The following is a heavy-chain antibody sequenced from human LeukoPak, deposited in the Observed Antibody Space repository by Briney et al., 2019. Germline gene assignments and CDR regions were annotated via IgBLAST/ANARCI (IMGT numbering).Heavy chain of an antibody. V-gene: IGHV3-11*01. CDR2: ISSSGSTI. Sequence: GGSLRLSCAASGFFFSDYWMSWVRQVPGKGLEWVSYISSSGSTIYYADSVKGRFTISRDNARNSLYLQMNSLRAEDTAVYYCARPDVDTAMVLDYWGQGTLVTVSS. J-gene: IGHJ4*02. CDR1: GFFFSDYW. D-gene: IGHD5-18*01. CDR3: ARPDVDTAMVLDY.